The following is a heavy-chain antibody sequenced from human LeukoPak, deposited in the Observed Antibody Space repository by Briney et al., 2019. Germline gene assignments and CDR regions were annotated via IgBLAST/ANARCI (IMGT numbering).Heavy chain of an antibody. CDR3: ARQGGTYDFWSGYYRNASAHNWFDP. CDR1: GGSVSSGSYY. CDR2: IYYSGST. V-gene: IGHV4-61*01. J-gene: IGHJ5*02. D-gene: IGHD3-3*01. Sequence: SETLSLTCTVSGGSVSSGSYYWTWIRQPPGKGLEWIGYIYYSGSTNYNPSLKSRVTISVDTSKNQFSLKLSSVTAADTAVYYCARQGGTYDFWSGYYRNASAHNWFDPWGQGTLVTVSS.